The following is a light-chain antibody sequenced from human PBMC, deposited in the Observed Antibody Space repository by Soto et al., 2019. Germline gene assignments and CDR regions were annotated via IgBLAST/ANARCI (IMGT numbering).Light chain of an antibody. CDR1: QSVNNNY. J-gene: IGKJ1*01. CDR3: QQYGSTPTT. V-gene: IGKV3-20*01. CDR2: VAS. Sequence: EIVLTQSPGTLSLSPGERAVLSCRASQSVNNNYLAWYQRKPGRAPRLLIYVASSRATGIRDRFIGSGSGTDFTLPIIRLSPEDFAVYFGQQYGSTPTTFGHGTKVEFK.